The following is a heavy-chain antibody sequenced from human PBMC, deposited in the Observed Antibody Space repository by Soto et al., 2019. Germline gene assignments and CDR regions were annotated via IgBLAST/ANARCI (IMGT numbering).Heavy chain of an antibody. V-gene: IGHV3-21*01. J-gene: IGHJ6*02. CDR3: ARPTPKYSSSWYCGMDV. CDR2: ISSSGNYI. CDR1: GFTLISYS. D-gene: IGHD6-13*01. Sequence: EVQLVESGGGLVKPGGSLRLSCAASGFTLISYSINWVRQAPGKGLEWVASISSSGNYIFYADSVKGRFTISRDNAKNSLNLQMNSLRAEDTAVYYCARPTPKYSSSWYCGMDVWGQGTTVTVSS.